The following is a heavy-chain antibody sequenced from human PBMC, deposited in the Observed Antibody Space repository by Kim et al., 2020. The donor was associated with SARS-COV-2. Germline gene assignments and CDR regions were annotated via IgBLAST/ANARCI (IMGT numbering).Heavy chain of an antibody. D-gene: IGHD6-19*01. J-gene: IGHJ5*02. Sequence: ASVKVSCKASGYTFTSYAMNWVRQAPGQGLEWMGWINTNTGNPTYAQGFTGRFVFSLDTSVSTAYLQISSLKAEDTAVYYCARDVLLQWLVPGSNNWFDPWGQGTLVTVSS. CDR2: INTNTGNP. CDR1: GYTFTSYA. CDR3: ARDVLLQWLVPGSNNWFDP. V-gene: IGHV7-4-1*02.